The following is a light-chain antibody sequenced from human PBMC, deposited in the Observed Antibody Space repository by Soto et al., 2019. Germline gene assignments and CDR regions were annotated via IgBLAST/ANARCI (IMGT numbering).Light chain of an antibody. Sequence: EIVLTQSPGTLSLSPGERATLSCRASQSISNNYLAWYQQKPGQAPRLLIYGASSRATGIPDRFSGSESGTDFTLTISRLEPEDFAVYHCQKYSTSPWTFGQGTKVEIK. CDR1: QSISNNY. J-gene: IGKJ1*01. CDR2: GAS. V-gene: IGKV3-20*01. CDR3: QKYSTSPWT.